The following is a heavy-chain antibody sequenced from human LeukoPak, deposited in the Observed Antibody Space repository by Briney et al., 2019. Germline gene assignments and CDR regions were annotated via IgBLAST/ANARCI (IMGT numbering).Heavy chain of an antibody. V-gene: IGHV4-61*02. J-gene: IGHJ4*02. CDR3: ARVNTAVAGIDY. Sequence: PSETLSLTCTVSGGSISSGSYYWRWIRQPAGTGLEWIGRIYTSGSTNYNPSLKSRVTISVDTSKNQFSLKLSSVTAADTAVYYCARVNTAVAGIDYWGQGTLVTVPS. CDR1: GGSISSGSYY. D-gene: IGHD6-19*01. CDR2: IYTSGST.